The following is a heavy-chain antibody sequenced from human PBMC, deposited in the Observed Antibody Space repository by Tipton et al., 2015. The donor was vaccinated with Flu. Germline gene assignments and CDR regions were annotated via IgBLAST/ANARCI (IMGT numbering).Heavy chain of an antibody. CDR2: ISGSGGST. V-gene: IGHV3-23*01. D-gene: IGHD6-13*01. J-gene: IGHJ6*03. CDR1: GFTFSSYA. Sequence: SLRLSCAASGFTFSSYAMSWVRQAPGKGLEWVSAISGSGGSTYYADSVKGRFTISRDNSKNTLYLQMNSLRAEDTAVYCCARGTAAAAGDYMDVWGKGTTVTVSS. CDR3: ARGTAAAAGDYMDV.